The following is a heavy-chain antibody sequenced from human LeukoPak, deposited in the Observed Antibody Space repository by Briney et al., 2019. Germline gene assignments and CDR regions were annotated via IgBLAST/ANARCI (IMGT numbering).Heavy chain of an antibody. V-gene: IGHV3-23*01. CDR1: GFIFSSYS. CDR3: AKAASSSWPSYYYGMDV. Sequence: GGSLGLSCAASGFIFSSYSMSWVRQAPGMGLEWVSVITGSGGNTYYADSVKGRFTISKDNSKNTVYLQMSSLRVDDTAVYYCAKAASSSWPSYYYGMDVWGQGTTVTVSS. J-gene: IGHJ6*02. CDR2: ITGSGGNT. D-gene: IGHD6-13*01.